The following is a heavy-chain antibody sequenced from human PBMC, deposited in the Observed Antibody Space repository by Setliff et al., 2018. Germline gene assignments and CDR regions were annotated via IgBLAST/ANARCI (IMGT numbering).Heavy chain of an antibody. CDR1: GFTFSTYR. Sequence: GGSLRLSCAASGFTFSTYRMHWVRQAPGKGLEWVAVIWDDGGNKYHAESVKGRFAISRDISKNTLYLQMNSLRAEDSAIYYCASSCSGSSCYAGLDYWGQGTLVTVSS. J-gene: IGHJ4*02. D-gene: IGHD2-15*01. CDR2: IWDDGGNK. CDR3: ASSCSGSSCYAGLDY. V-gene: IGHV3-33*08.